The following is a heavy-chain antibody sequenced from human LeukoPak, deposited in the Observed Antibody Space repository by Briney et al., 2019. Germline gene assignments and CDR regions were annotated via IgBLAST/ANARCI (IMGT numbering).Heavy chain of an antibody. CDR2: IYGGGGT. Sequence: GGSLRLSSAASGFTVSSNYMSWVRQAPGKGLEWVSVIYGGGGTYYADSVKGRFTISRDNSKNTMYLQMNTLRAEDTAVYYCASPYCSGDAFYSGYWGQGTLVTVSS. CDR1: GFTVSSNY. J-gene: IGHJ4*02. CDR3: ASPYCSGDAFYSGY. D-gene: IGHD2-15*01. V-gene: IGHV3-66*01.